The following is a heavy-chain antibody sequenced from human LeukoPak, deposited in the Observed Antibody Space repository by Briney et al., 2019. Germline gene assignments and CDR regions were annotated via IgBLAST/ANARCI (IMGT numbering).Heavy chain of an antibody. CDR2: IIPIFGTT. J-gene: IGHJ5*02. CDR3: ATLWFGETIP. Sequence: SVKVSCKASGYTFTTYAITWVRQAPGQGLQWMGGIIPIFGTTNYAQKFQGRVTITADESTNTAYMELGSLRYEDTAVYYCATLWFGETIPWGQGTLVTVSS. V-gene: IGHV1-69*13. D-gene: IGHD3-10*01. CDR1: GYTFTTYA.